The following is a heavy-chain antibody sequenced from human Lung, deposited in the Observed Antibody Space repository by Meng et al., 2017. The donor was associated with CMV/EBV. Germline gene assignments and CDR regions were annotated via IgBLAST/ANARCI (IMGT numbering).Heavy chain of an antibody. Sequence: QVQLVQSGSELKKPGASVKVSCQAAGYTFTSSSMNWVRHAPGQGLEWMGWININTGNPTYAQGFTGRFVFSLDTSVSTAYLQIDSLKADDTAVYYCARGNGWRFDYWGQGTLVTASS. CDR3: ARGNGWRFDY. D-gene: IGHD6-19*01. V-gene: IGHV7-4-1*01. J-gene: IGHJ4*02. CDR2: ININTGNP. CDR1: GYTFTSSS.